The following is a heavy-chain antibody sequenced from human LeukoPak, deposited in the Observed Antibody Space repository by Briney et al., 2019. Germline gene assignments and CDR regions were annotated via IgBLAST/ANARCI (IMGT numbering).Heavy chain of an antibody. CDR1: GGSISSSSYY. D-gene: IGHD5-18*01. V-gene: IGHV4-39*07. CDR2: IYYSGST. J-gene: IGHJ6*02. Sequence: PSETLSLTCTVSGGSISSSSYYWGWIRQPPGKGLEWIGSIYYSGSTYYNPSLKSRVTISVDTSKNQFSLKLSSVTAADTAVYYCARVRTGYSYRHYYYGMDVWGQGTTVTVSS. CDR3: ARVRTGYSYRHYYYGMDV.